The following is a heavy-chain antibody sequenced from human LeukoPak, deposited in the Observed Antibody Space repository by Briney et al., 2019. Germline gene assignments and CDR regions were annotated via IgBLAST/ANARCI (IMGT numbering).Heavy chain of an antibody. Sequence: GGSLRLSCSASGFTFSSYGMHWVRQAPGKGLEWEAVISYDGSNKYYADSVKGRFTISRDNSKNTLYLQMNSLRAEDTAVYYCAKDRGRLGELSSYWGQGTLVTVSS. J-gene: IGHJ4*02. CDR2: ISYDGSNK. CDR1: GFTFSSYG. V-gene: IGHV3-30*18. D-gene: IGHD3-16*02. CDR3: AKDRGRLGELSSY.